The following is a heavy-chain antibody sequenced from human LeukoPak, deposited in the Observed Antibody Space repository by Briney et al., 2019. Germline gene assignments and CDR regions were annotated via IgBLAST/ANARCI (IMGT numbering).Heavy chain of an antibody. CDR1: GYTFTNYG. V-gene: IGHV1-18*01. Sequence: ASVKVSFKSSGYTFTNYGFSWVRQAPGQGLERMGWTSTHNGNKMYAQSLQGRVTVTTDTSTSTTYMELPSLRSDDTAVYYGARDLRRGSYYDGHYLDFWGQGTLVTVSS. CDR3: ARDLRRGSYYDGHYLDF. J-gene: IGHJ4*02. D-gene: IGHD3-10*01. CDR2: TSTHNGNK.